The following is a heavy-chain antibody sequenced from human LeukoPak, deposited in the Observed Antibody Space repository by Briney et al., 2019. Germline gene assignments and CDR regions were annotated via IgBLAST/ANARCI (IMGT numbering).Heavy chain of an antibody. D-gene: IGHD4-23*01. CDR2: IFYSGSP. CDR1: GGSISGYY. J-gene: IGHJ4*02. V-gene: IGHV4-59*01. CDR3: ARVGSGYGGNGGLDY. Sequence: PSETLSLTCTVSGGSISGYYWSWIRQSPGKGLEWIANIFYSGSPNYNPSLRSRVTISFDTSKNQFSLKLSSVTAADTAVYYCARVGSGYGGNGGLDYWGQGTLVTVSS.